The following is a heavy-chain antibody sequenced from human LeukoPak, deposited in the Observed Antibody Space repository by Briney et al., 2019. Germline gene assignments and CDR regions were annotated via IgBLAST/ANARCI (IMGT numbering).Heavy chain of an antibody. Sequence: LRLSCAASGFTFSSYGMHWIRQPPGKGLEWIGSIYYSGSTYYNPSLKSRVTISVDTSKNQFSLKLSSVTAADTAVYYCAAAGESGSYSAWFDPWGQGTLVTVSS. J-gene: IGHJ5*02. CDR2: IYYSGST. V-gene: IGHV4-38-2*01. CDR3: AAAGESGSYSAWFDP. D-gene: IGHD1-26*01. CDR1: GFTFSSYG.